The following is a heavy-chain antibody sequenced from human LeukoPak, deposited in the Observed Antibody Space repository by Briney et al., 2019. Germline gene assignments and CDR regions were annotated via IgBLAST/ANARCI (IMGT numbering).Heavy chain of an antibody. D-gene: IGHD4-11*01. CDR2: IKTKTDGGTT. Sequence: GGSLRLSCAASGFTFSNAWVKWVRQAPGRGLEWVGRIKTKTDGGTTDYAAPVKGRFTISRDDSKNTLYLQMNSLKTEDTAVYYCTTDTNDYRGDYWGQGTLVTVSS. CDR3: TTDTNDYRGDY. V-gene: IGHV3-15*01. CDR1: GFTFSNAW. J-gene: IGHJ4*02.